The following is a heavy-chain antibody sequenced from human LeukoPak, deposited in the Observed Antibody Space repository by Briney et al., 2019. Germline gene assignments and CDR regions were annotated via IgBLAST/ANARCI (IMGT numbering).Heavy chain of an antibody. J-gene: IGHJ5*02. CDR3: AREKRYFDWLSRWFDP. CDR2: ISAYNGNT. CDR1: GYTFTSYD. Sequence: GASVKVSCKASGYTFTSYDINWVRQATGQGLEWMGWISAYNGNTNYAQKLQGRVTMTTDTSTSTAYMELRSLRSDDTAVYYCAREKRYFDWLSRWFDPWGQGTLVTVSS. V-gene: IGHV1-18*01. D-gene: IGHD3-9*01.